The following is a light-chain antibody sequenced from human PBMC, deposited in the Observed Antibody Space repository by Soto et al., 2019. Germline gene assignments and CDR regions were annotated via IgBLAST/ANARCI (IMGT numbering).Light chain of an antibody. CDR2: HVS. CDR3: SSYTSTSTYV. CDR1: SSDVGGYNY. Sequence: QSVLTQPASVSGSPGQSIAISCTGTSSDVGGYNYVSWYQQYPGKAPKLVIYHVSDRPSGVSNRFSGSKSGNSASLTISGLQAEDEADYYCSSYTSTSTYVFRTGTKVPVL. J-gene: IGLJ1*01. V-gene: IGLV2-14*01.